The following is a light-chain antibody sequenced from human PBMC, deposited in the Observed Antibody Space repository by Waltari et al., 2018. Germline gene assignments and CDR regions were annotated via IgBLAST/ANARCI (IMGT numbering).Light chain of an antibody. Sequence: DIELTQSPSSMSASVGDSVTFTCRASQNISPYLNWYQQKPVKAPKLLIYTTSILQSGVPSRFSGSGSGTDFTLTISSLQPEDFATYFCQQSYSTQFTFGPGTKVDIK. CDR3: QQSYSTQFT. CDR1: QNISPY. J-gene: IGKJ3*01. CDR2: TTS. V-gene: IGKV1-39*01.